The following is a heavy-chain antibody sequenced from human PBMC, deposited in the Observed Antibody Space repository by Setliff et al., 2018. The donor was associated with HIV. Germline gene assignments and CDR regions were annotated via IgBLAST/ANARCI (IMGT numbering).Heavy chain of an antibody. Sequence: PGESLKISCKGSGYSFTSYWIGWVRQMPGKGLEWMGIIYPGDSDTTYSSSFQGQVTISADKSISTAYLQWSSLKASDTAMYYCAKVHSSGWYSNHDAFDIWGQGTMVTVSS. CDR1: GYSFTSYW. CDR2: IYPGDSDT. D-gene: IGHD6-19*01. V-gene: IGHV5-51*01. CDR3: AKVHSSGWYSNHDAFDI. J-gene: IGHJ3*02.